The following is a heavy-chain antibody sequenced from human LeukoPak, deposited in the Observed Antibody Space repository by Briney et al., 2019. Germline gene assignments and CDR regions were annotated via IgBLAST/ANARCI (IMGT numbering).Heavy chain of an antibody. Sequence: GASVTVSFTSSVYTFTVYYMHWVRQAPGQGLEWMGWINPNSGGTNYAQKFQGRVTMTRDTSISTAYMELSRLRSDDTAVYYCARARADFWSGFLWGQGTLVTVSS. CDR3: ARARADFWSGFL. V-gene: IGHV1-2*02. D-gene: IGHD3-3*01. CDR1: VYTFTVYY. CDR2: INPNSGGT. J-gene: IGHJ4*02.